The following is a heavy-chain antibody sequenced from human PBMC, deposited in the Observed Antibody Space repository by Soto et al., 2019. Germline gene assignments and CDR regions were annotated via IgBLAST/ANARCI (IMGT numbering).Heavy chain of an antibody. D-gene: IGHD2-2*02. Sequence: SETLSLTCAVYGGSFSGYYWSWIRQPPGKGLEWIGEINHSGSTNYNPSLKSRVTISVDTSKNQFSLKLSSVTAADTAVYYCARFRPFCQLLYRPCWFDPWGQGTLVTSPQ. CDR1: GGSFSGYY. CDR2: INHSGST. J-gene: IGHJ5*02. V-gene: IGHV4-34*01. CDR3: ARFRPFCQLLYRPCWFDP.